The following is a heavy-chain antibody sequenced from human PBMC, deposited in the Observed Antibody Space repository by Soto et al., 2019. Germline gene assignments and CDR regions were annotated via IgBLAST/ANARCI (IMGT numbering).Heavy chain of an antibody. CDR2: INHSGST. CDR3: ARGLGDCSSTSCCKYNWFDP. V-gene: IGHV4-34*01. CDR1: GGSFSGYY. Sequence: QVQLQQWGAGLLKPSETLSLTCAVYGGSFSGYYWSWIRQPPGKGLEWIGEINHSGSTNYNPSLTSRVTISVDTSKNQFSLKLSSVTAADTAVYYCARGLGDCSSTSCCKYNWFDPWGQGTLVTVSS. J-gene: IGHJ5*02. D-gene: IGHD2-2*01.